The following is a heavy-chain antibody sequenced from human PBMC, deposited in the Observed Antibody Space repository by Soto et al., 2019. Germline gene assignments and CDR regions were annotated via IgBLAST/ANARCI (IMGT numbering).Heavy chain of an antibody. CDR3: ERGSYCSGGTCYFDY. CDR2: INPNSGGT. V-gene: IGHV1-2*02. CDR1: GYSFTGYY. Sequence: GASVKVSCKASGYSFTGYYMHWVRQAPGQGLEWMGWINPNSGGTNYAQKFQGRVTMTRDTSISTAYMELSRLRSDDTALYYCERGSYCSGGTCYFDYWGQGTLVTVSS. D-gene: IGHD2-15*01. J-gene: IGHJ4*02.